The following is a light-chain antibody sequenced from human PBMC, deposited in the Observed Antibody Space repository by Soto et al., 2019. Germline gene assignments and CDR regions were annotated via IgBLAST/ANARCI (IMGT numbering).Light chain of an antibody. Sequence: QSALTQPASVSGSPGQSITISCTGTSTDVGGYKYVSWYQQHPGTAPKLMIFEVNGRPSGVSDRFSGSKSGNRATLTISSVEAGDEADYYCQVWDSSSDHWVFGGGTKLTVL. CDR1: STDVGGYKY. CDR3: QVWDSSSDHWV. V-gene: IGLV2-14*01. CDR2: EVN. J-gene: IGLJ3*02.